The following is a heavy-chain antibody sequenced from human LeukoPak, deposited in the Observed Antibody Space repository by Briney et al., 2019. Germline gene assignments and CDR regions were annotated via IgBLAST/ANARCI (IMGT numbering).Heavy chain of an antibody. D-gene: IGHD6-19*01. J-gene: IGHJ4*02. CDR3: ARTGYTSGWYVGSFQY. Sequence: TGESLKISCKGSGYSFTSYWIGWVRQMPGKGLEWMGIIYPGDSDTRYSPSFQGQVTISADKSISTAYLQWSSLKASDSAMYYCARTGYTSGWYVGSFQYWGQGTLVTVSS. CDR2: IYPGDSDT. V-gene: IGHV5-51*01. CDR1: GYSFTSYW.